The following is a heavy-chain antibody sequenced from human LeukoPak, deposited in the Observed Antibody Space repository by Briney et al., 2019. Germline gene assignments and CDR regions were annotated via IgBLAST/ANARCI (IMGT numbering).Heavy chain of an antibody. Sequence: GASVKVSCETSGYDFTGFYMHWVRQAPGQGLEWMGYVNPRSGDTNYAQKFQGRVTMTRDTSISTAYMELSRLRSDDTAVYYCAIPPVRSSWYQYYYYYMVVWGKGTTVTVSS. CDR1: GYDFTGFY. CDR2: VNPRSGDT. D-gene: IGHD6-13*01. J-gene: IGHJ6*03. CDR3: AIPPVRSSWYQYYYYYMVV. V-gene: IGHV1-2*02.